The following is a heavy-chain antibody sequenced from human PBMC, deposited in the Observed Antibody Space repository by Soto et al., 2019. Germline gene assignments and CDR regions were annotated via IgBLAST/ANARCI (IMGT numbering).Heavy chain of an antibody. V-gene: IGHV1-2*02. D-gene: IGHD3-9*01. CDR1: GYTFTGYY. CDR2: INPNSGGT. J-gene: IGHJ6*02. CDR3: AREHYDIYYYYVMDV. Sequence: ASVKVSCKASGYTFTGYYMHWVRQAPGQGLEWMGWINPNSGGTNYAQKFQGRVTMTRDTSISTAYMELSRLRSDDTAVYYCAREHYDIYYYYVMDVWGQGTTVTVSS.